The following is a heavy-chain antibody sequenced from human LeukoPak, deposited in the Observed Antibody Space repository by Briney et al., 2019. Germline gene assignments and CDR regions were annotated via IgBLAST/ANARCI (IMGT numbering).Heavy chain of an antibody. Sequence: PSETLSLTCTVSGDSISSNGFYWGWVRQPPGKGLQWIASIYYSGSTHYSPSLKSRVTISRDMSKNQFSLKVTSVTAADTAMYYCARRGAAMGAFDFWGQGTLVSVSS. V-gene: IGHV4-39*01. CDR2: IYYSGST. CDR3: ARRGAAMGAFDF. CDR1: GDSISSNGFY. J-gene: IGHJ4*03. D-gene: IGHD1-26*01.